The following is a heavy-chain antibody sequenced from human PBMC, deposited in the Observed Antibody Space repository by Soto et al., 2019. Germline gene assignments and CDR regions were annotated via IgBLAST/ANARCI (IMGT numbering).Heavy chain of an antibody. J-gene: IGHJ4*02. CDR3: AKDQSNQPRFCSVETCYSWVD. CDR2: ISGSGGTT. D-gene: IGHD2-15*01. Sequence: EVQLLESGGELVQPGGSLRLSCAASGFTFSSYAMSWVRQAPGRGLEWVSTISGSGGTTYYADSVKGRFSISRDNSKKTLYLHRGSLRGEDTAEYYCAKDQSNQPRFCSVETCYSWVDWGQGTQVTVSS. V-gene: IGHV3-23*01. CDR1: GFTFSSYA.